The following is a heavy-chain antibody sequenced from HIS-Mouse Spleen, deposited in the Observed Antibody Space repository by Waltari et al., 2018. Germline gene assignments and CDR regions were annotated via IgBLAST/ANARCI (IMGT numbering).Heavy chain of an antibody. J-gene: IGHJ4*02. CDR3: ARGHDYSNYFDY. V-gene: IGHV3-21*01. D-gene: IGHD4-4*01. CDR2: ISSSSSYI. CDR1: GFTFGTSR. Sequence: EVQLVESGGGLVKPGGSLGLSWAAAGFTFGTSRINWVAQAPGKGLEWVSSISSSSSYIYYADSVKGRFTISRDNAKNSLYLQMNSLRAEDTAVYYCARGHDYSNYFDYWGQGTLVTVSS.